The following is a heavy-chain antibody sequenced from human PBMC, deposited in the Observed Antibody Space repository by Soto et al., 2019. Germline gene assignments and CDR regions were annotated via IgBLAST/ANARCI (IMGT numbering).Heavy chain of an antibody. J-gene: IGHJ4*02. CDR2: IWDDGSNK. CDR1: GFTFSDYG. CDR3: ARDSSGRPFDY. Sequence: QVQLVESGGGVVQPGRSLRLSCAASGFTFSDYGMHWVRQAPGKGLEWATIIWDDGSNKYYADSVKGRFTISRDNSKNTLYLQMNSLRAEDTAMYYCARDSSGRPFDYWGQGTLVTVSS. D-gene: IGHD6-19*01. V-gene: IGHV3-33*01.